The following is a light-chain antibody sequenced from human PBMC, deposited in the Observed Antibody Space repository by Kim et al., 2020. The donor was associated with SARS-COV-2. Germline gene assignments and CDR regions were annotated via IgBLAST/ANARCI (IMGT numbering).Light chain of an antibody. Sequence: ASARLPGTLSRGDSSYASAWHQQQPEKGQRYLMKLNSDGSHSKGDGIPDRFSGSSSGAERYLTISSLQSEDEADYYCQTWGTGIVIFGGGTQLTVL. CDR1: RGDSSYA. CDR2: LNSDGSH. V-gene: IGLV4-69*01. CDR3: QTWGTGIVI. J-gene: IGLJ2*01.